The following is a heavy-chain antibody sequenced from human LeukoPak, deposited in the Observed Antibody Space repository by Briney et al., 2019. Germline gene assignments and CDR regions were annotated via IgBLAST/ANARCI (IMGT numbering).Heavy chain of an antibody. CDR3: AHRTYYYDTSGYSFDF. Sequence: SGPTLVKPTQTLTLTCTFSGFSLNTSGEGVGWIRQPPGKALEWLTVIYWDGDKRYSPSLKSRLTITKDTSKNQVVLTMTNMDPVDTATYYCAHRTYYYDTSGYSFDFWGQGTLVTVSS. D-gene: IGHD3-22*01. V-gene: IGHV2-5*02. CDR1: GFSLNTSGEG. CDR2: IYWDGDK. J-gene: IGHJ4*02.